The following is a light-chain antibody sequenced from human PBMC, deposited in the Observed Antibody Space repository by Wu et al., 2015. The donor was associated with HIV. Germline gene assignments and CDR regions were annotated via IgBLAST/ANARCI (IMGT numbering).Light chain of an antibody. Sequence: EIVLTQSPGTLSLSPGERATLSCRASQSVSSSYLAWYQQKPGQAPRVVIYGASSRATGIPDRFSGSGSGTDFTLTISRLESEDFAVYYCQQYGNSPWTFGQGTKVEIK. V-gene: IGKV3-20*01. CDR3: QQYGNSPWT. CDR1: QSVSSSY. CDR2: GAS. J-gene: IGKJ1*01.